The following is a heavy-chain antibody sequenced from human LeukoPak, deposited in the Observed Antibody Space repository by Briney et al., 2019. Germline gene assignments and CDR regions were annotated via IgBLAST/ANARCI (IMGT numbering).Heavy chain of an antibody. CDR3: AREAPVAAGSDAFDI. J-gene: IGHJ3*02. V-gene: IGHV1-18*01. Sequence: ASVKVSCKSSVYTFTTYGISWMRQAPGQSLEWMGWISPYNSNTKYAQKLQGRVTMTTDTSTNTAYMEVRSLRSDDTAVYYCAREAPVAAGSDAFDIWGQGTMVTVSS. CDR1: VYTFTTYG. CDR2: ISPYNSNT. D-gene: IGHD6-19*01.